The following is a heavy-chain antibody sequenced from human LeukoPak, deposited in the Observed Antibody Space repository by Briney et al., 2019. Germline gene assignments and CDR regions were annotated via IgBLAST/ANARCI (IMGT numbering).Heavy chain of an antibody. CDR2: IKPDGGEE. Sequence: GGSLRLSCAASGFNFSSYWMSWVRQIPGKGLEWVANIKPDGGEESYADSVRGRFSISRDNAKNSLFLQMISLRGEDTAVYSCVRGAGGGDFWGLGTLVTVSS. CDR1: GFNFSSYW. V-gene: IGHV3-7*04. J-gene: IGHJ4*02. D-gene: IGHD6-19*01. CDR3: VRGAGGGDF.